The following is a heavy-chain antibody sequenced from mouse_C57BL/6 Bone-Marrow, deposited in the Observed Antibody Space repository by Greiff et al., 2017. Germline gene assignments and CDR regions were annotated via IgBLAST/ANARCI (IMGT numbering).Heavy chain of an antibody. V-gene: IGHV5-9*04. CDR1: GFTFSSYT. J-gene: IGHJ2*01. D-gene: IGHD2-3*01. Sequence: EVQLVESGGGLVKPGGSLKLSCAASGFTFSSYTMSWVRQTPGKRLEWVATISGGGGNTYYPDSVTGRITISRDNAKNTLYLQMSSLRSEDTAVYYCARHDGYPGDYFDYWGQGTTLTVSS. CDR2: ISGGGGNT. CDR3: ARHDGYPGDYFDY.